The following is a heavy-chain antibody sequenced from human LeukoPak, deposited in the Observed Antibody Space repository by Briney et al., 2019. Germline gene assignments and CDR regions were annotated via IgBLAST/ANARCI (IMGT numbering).Heavy chain of an antibody. CDR1: GGSISSYY. J-gene: IGHJ5*02. Sequence: SETLSLTCTVSGGSISSYYWSWIRQPPGKGLEWIGHIYYSGTTNYNPSLKSRVTMSVDTSKNQVSLKLNSVTAADTAVYYCARGGSGSYYGGWLDPWGQGTLVTVSS. CDR3: ARGGSGSYYGGWLDP. V-gene: IGHV4-59*12. CDR2: IYYSGTT. D-gene: IGHD1-26*01.